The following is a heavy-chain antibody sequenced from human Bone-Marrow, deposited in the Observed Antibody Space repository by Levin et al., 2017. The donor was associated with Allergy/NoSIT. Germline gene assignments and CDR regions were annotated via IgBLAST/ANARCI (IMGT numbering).Heavy chain of an antibody. CDR3: ARARGEENDYNDYGPPPIKYSIDY. CDR2: INYIGGT. V-gene: IGHV4-31*03. D-gene: IGHD4-11*01. J-gene: IGHJ4*02. CDR1: GDSVNSGGHY. Sequence: PSETLSLTCTVSGDSVNSGGHYWSWIRQHPVKGLEWIGSINYIGGTNYNPSLRSRLSISVDTSRNQFSLNLGSLTAADSSVYFCARARGEENDYNDYGPPPIKYSIDYWGQGTRVIVS.